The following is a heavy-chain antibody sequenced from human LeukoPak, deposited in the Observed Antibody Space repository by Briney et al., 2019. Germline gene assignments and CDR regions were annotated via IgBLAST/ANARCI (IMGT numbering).Heavy chain of an antibody. CDR2: IYSGGST. Sequence: PGGSLRLSCAGSGFTVSSNYMNWVRQAPGKGLEWVSIIYSGGSTFYADSVKGRFTISRDNSKNTLHLQMNSLRAEDTAVYYCARSNDAFDIWGQGTMVTVSS. J-gene: IGHJ3*02. CDR1: GFTVSSNY. CDR3: ARSNDAFDI. D-gene: IGHD5/OR15-5a*01. V-gene: IGHV3-53*01.